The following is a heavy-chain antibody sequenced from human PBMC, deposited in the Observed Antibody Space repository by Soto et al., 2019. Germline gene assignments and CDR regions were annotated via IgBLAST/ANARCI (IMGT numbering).Heavy chain of an antibody. CDR1: GFTFSSHG. CDR2: IWYDGSKK. D-gene: IGHD6-25*01. CDR3: ARDPASSMDV. J-gene: IGHJ6*01. Sequence: QVQLVESGGGMVQPGRSLRLSCAASGFTFSSHGMHWVRQAPGKGLEWVAAIWYDGSKKCYAGSVKGRFTVSRDDSKNTLYLEMNSLRAEDTAVYYCARDPASSMDVWGQGTTVTVSS. V-gene: IGHV3-33*01.